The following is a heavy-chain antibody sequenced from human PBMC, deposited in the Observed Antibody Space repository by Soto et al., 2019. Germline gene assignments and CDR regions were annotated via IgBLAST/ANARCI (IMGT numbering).Heavy chain of an antibody. D-gene: IGHD2-2*01. CDR3: AKSLGYCSSTSCPWRDYYYYYYMDV. V-gene: IGHV3-30*18. J-gene: IGHJ6*03. CDR1: GFTFSSYG. Sequence: QVQLVESGGGVVQPGRSLRLSCAASGFTFSSYGMHWVRQAPGKGLEWVAVISYDGSNKYYADSVKGRFTISRDNSKNTLYLQMNRLRAEDTAVYYCAKSLGYCSSTSCPWRDYYYYYYMDVWGKGTTVTVSS. CDR2: ISYDGSNK.